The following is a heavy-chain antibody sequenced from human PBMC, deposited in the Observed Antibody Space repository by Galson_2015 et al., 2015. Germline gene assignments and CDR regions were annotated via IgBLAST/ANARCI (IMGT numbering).Heavy chain of an antibody. CDR3: ARDKYSSSAGHLD. D-gene: IGHD6-6*01. Sequence: LSLTCTVSGGSISSGGYYWRWLRQHPGKGLEWIGYIYYSGSTYYNPSLKSRVTISVDTSKNQFSLKLSSVTAADTAVYYCARDKYSSSAGHLDWGQGTLVTVSS. CDR1: GGSISSGGYY. J-gene: IGHJ4*02. CDR2: IYYSGST. V-gene: IGHV4-31*03.